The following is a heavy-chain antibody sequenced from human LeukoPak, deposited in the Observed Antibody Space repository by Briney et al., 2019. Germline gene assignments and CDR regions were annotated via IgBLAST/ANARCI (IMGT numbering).Heavy chain of an antibody. Sequence: GGSLRLSCVASGFTFGKYWMSWVRQAPGKGLEWVANIKLDGSEKNYVDSVKGRFTISRDNSKNTLYLQMNSLRAEDTAVYYCANEIRPNDYWGQGTQVTVSS. CDR3: ANEIRPNDY. CDR2: IKLDGSEK. J-gene: IGHJ4*02. V-gene: IGHV3-7*03. CDR1: GFTFGKYW. D-gene: IGHD4-17*01.